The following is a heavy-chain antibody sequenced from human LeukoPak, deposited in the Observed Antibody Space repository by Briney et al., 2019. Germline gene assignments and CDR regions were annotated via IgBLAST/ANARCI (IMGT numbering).Heavy chain of an antibody. J-gene: IGHJ4*02. CDR2: IYNIGNT. CDR1: GDSISNSY. Sequence: NPSETLSLTCNVFGDSISNSYWSWIRQPPGKGLEWIGHIYNIGNTNYNPSLKSRVTISEDTSKNQFSLRLSSVTAADTAVYFCARTVHYSSGWSPTYYFDYWGQGTLVTASS. CDR3: ARTVHYSSGWSPTYYFDY. D-gene: IGHD6-19*01. V-gene: IGHV4-59*01.